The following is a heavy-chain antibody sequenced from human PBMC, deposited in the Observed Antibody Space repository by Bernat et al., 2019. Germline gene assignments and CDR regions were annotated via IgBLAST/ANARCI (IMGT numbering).Heavy chain of an antibody. Sequence: QMQLVQSGPEVKKPGTSVKVSCKASGFTFTSFALQWVRQARGQRLEWIGWIVVGSGNTNYAQKFQERVTITRDMSTSTAYMELSSLRSEDTAVYYCAALIGSGYYWDFDYWGQGTLVTISA. CDR3: AALIGSGYYWDFDY. J-gene: IGHJ4*02. CDR2: IVVGSGNT. D-gene: IGHD3-22*01. CDR1: GFTFTSFA. V-gene: IGHV1-58*01.